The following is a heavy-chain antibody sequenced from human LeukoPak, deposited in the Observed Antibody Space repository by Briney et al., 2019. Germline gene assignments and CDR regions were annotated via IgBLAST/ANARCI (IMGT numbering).Heavy chain of an antibody. CDR2: IFHTGST. J-gene: IGHJ3*02. D-gene: IGHD4-23*01. V-gene: IGHV4-59*01. CDR1: GGSISSYY. CDR3: ATLTGGDDAFDI. Sequence: SETLSLTCTVSGGSISSYYWSWIRQPPGKGLEWIGYIFHTGSTNYNPSLKNRVTISVLTSKNRFSLKLSSVTAADTAVYYGATLTGGDDAFDIWGQGTMVTVSS.